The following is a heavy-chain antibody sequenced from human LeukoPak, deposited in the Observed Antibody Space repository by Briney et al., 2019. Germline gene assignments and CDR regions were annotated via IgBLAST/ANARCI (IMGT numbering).Heavy chain of an antibody. J-gene: IGHJ6*03. CDR3: AKQGGTYYYYYMDV. Sequence: GGSLRLSCAASGFTFSSYAMSWVRQAPGKGLEWVSGISGTSGTTYYADSVKGRFTISRDNSKNTLYLQMNSLRAEDTAVYYCAKQGGTYYYYYMDVWGKGTTVTVSS. D-gene: IGHD1-1*01. CDR2: ISGTSGTT. CDR1: GFTFSSYA. V-gene: IGHV3-23*01.